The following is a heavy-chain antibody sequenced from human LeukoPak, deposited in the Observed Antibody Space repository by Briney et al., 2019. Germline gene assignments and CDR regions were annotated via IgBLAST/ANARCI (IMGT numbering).Heavy chain of an antibody. CDR2: IYHSGST. Sequence: SETLSLTCAVSGGSISSGGYSWSWIRQPPGKGLEWIGYIYHSGSTYYNPSLKSRVTIIVDRSKNQFSLNLTSVTAADTAVYYCARGSSSWYIFDYWGQGTLVTVSS. V-gene: IGHV4-30-2*01. CDR3: ARGSSSWYIFDY. J-gene: IGHJ4*02. D-gene: IGHD6-13*01. CDR1: GGSISSGGYS.